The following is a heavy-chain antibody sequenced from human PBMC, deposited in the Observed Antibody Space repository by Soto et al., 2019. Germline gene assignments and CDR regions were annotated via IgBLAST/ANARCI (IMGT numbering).Heavy chain of an antibody. V-gene: IGHV4-30-2*01. CDR3: ARDKITGLFDY. Sequence: SETLSLTCAVSGGSISSGGNSWSWVRQAPGQGLEWIGYIYHGGSTNYNPSLKSRVTISVDTSKNQFSLRLTSVTAADTAVYYCARDKITGLFDYWGQGTLVTVSS. CDR1: GGSISSGGNS. J-gene: IGHJ4*02. D-gene: IGHD2-8*02. CDR2: IYHGGST.